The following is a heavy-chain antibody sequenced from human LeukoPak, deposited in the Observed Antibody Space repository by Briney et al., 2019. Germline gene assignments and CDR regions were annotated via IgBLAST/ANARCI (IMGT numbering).Heavy chain of an antibody. Sequence: ASVKVSCKASGYTFTGYYMHWVRQAPGQGLEWMGWINPNSGGTNYAQKFQGRVTMTRDTSISTAYMELSRLRSDDTAVYYCARGNYDSSGYYYGNYYYYYGMDVWGQGTTVTVSS. CDR1: GYTFTGYY. V-gene: IGHV1-2*02. CDR2: INPNSGGT. D-gene: IGHD3-22*01. J-gene: IGHJ6*01. CDR3: ARGNYDSSGYYYGNYYYYYGMDV.